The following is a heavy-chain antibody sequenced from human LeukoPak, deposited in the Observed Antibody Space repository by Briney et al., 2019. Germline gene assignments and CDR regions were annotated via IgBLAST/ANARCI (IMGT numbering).Heavy chain of an antibody. Sequence: GAALQTSFHGSGCGFTSSWIGWGRPMPGKGLEWMGIIYPGDSDARYSPSFQGQVTISADKSINTAYLQWSSLKASDTAMYYCARHSSSGYYYLDYWGQGTLVTVSS. V-gene: IGHV5-51*01. D-gene: IGHD3-22*01. CDR2: IYPGDSDA. CDR1: GCGFTSSW. J-gene: IGHJ4*02. CDR3: ARHSSSGYYYLDY.